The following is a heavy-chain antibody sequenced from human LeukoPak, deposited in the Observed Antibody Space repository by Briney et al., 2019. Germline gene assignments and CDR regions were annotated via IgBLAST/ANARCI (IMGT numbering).Heavy chain of an antibody. CDR2: FSGSGVGT. D-gene: IGHD2-2*01. Sequence: ASVKVSCKASGGTFSSYAMSWVRQAPGKGLEWVSGFSGSGVGTYYADSVKGRFTISRDNSKNTLYLQMNSLRAEDTAVYYCAKDGFCSSTSCLKPLYYFDYWGQGTLVTVSS. CDR1: GGTFSSYA. CDR3: AKDGFCSSTSCLKPLYYFDY. V-gene: IGHV3-23*01. J-gene: IGHJ4*02.